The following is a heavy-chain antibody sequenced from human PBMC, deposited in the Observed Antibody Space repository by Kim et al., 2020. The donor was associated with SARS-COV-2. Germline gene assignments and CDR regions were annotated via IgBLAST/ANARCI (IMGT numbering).Heavy chain of an antibody. Sequence: GGSLRLSCAASGFTFDDYAMHWVRQAPGKGLEWVSGISWNSGSIGYADSVKGRFTISRDNAKNSLYLQMNSLRAEDTALYYCAKDMRRRYNAGYFDYWGQGTLVTVSS. CDR1: GFTFDDYA. CDR3: AKDMRRRYNAGYFDY. D-gene: IGHD1-1*01. V-gene: IGHV3-9*01. J-gene: IGHJ4*02. CDR2: ISWNSGSI.